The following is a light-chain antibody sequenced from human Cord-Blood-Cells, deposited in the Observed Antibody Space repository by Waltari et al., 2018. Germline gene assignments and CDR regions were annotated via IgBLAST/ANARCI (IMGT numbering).Light chain of an antibody. Sequence: QSALTQPASVSGSPGQSITISCPGTSSDVGGYNYVAWYQQHPGKAPKLLIYEVSNRPAGVSNRVAGAKSGNTASLTIAGLQAEDEADYDGSSYTSSSTWVFGGGTKLTVL. CDR2: EVS. CDR1: SSDVGGYNY. J-gene: IGLJ3*02. CDR3: SSYTSSSTWV. V-gene: IGLV2-14*01.